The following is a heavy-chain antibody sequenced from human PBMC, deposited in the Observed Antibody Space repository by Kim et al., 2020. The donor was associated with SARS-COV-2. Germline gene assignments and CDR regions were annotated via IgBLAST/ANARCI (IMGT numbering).Heavy chain of an antibody. CDR2: ISTSGSTI. Sequence: GGSLRLSCAASGFTFSTYEINWVRQAPGKGLEWISYISTSGSTIYYADSVKGRLTISRDNANSSLSLQMNGLGAEDTAVYYCAGSLDCSSASCFFGMDVWGQGTTVTVSS. CDR1: GFTFSTYE. J-gene: IGHJ6*02. V-gene: IGHV3-48*03. CDR3: AGSLDCSSASCFFGMDV. D-gene: IGHD2-2*01.